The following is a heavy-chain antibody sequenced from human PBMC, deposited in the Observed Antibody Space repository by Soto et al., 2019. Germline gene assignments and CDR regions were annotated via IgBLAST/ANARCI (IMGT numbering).Heavy chain of an antibody. CDR1: GGIFSSFT. J-gene: IGHJ6*02. Sequence: QVQLVQSGAEAGKPGSSVKVSCRASGGIFSSFTISWVRQAPGQGLEWLGGIIPIFETPTYSQKFQDRVTITADKSTNTVYMELSGLRSEDTAVYYCATHGATTMARGAMKHYYYVMDVCGQGTTVTVSS. CDR3: ATHGATTMARGAMKHYYYVMDV. CDR2: IIPIFETP. D-gene: IGHD3-10*01. V-gene: IGHV1-69*06.